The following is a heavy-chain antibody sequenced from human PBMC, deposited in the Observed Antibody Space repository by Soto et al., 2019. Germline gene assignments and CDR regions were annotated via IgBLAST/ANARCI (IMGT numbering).Heavy chain of an antibody. CDR3: ARTLGYCSSTSCRYYYYGMDV. V-gene: IGHV5-51*01. CDR2: IYPGDSDT. J-gene: IGHJ6*02. Sequence: GELLLICCNGSGYSITSYWIGWVRQMPGKGLEWMGSIYPGDSDTRYSPSFQGQVTISADKSISTAYLQWSSLKASDTAMYYCARTLGYCSSTSCRYYYYGMDVWGQGTTVTVSS. CDR1: GYSITSYW. D-gene: IGHD2-2*01.